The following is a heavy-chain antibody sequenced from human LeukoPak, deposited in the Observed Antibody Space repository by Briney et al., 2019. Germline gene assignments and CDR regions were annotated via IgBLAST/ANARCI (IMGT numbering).Heavy chain of an antibody. D-gene: IGHD6-13*01. J-gene: IGHJ4*02. Sequence: SETLSLTCTVSGGSISSGSYYWSWIRQPAGKGLEWIGRIYTSGSTNYNPSLKSRVTISVDTSKNQFSLKLSSVTAADTAVYYCARYSSSWYGYFDYWGQGTLVTVSS. CDR2: IYTSGST. CDR3: ARYSSSWYGYFDY. V-gene: IGHV4-61*02. CDR1: GGSISSGSYY.